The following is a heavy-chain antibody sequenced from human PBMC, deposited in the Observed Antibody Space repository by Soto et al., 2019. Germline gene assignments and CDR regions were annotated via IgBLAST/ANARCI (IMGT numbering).Heavy chain of an antibody. D-gene: IGHD6-13*01. CDR2: MNPNSGNT. Sequence: QVQLVQSGAEVKKPGASVKVSCKASGYTFTSYDINWVRQATGQGLEWMGWMNPNSGNTGYAQKFQGRVTMTRNTSISTAYMELSSLRSADTAVHYCARERSAAGTGWFDPWGQGTLVSVSS. CDR1: GYTFTSYD. J-gene: IGHJ5*02. CDR3: ARERSAAGTGWFDP. V-gene: IGHV1-8*01.